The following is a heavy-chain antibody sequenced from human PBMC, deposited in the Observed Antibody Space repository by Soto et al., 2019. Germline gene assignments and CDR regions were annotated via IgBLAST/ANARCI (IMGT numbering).Heavy chain of an antibody. CDR2: FDPEDGET. CDR3: ARTYYYDSSGPMPGMDV. CDR1: EYTLTDLV. Sequence: GASVKVSCKASEYTLTDLVIDWVRQAPGKGLEWMGGFDPEDGETIYAQKFQGRVTMTEDTSTSTAYMELSSLRSEDTAVYYCARTYYYDSSGPMPGMDVWGQGTTVTVSS. D-gene: IGHD3-22*01. J-gene: IGHJ6*02. V-gene: IGHV1-24*01.